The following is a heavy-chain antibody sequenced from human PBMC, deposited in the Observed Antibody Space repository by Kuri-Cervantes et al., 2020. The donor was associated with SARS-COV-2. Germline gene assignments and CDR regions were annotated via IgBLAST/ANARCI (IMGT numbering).Heavy chain of an antibody. Sequence: SETLSLTCTVSGGSISSHYWSWIRQPPGKGLEWIGYIYYSGSTNYNPSLKSRVTISVDTSKNQFSLKLSSVTAADTAVYYCAIGDQVPFLDVWGKGTTVTVSS. CDR1: GGSISSHY. V-gene: IGHV4-59*11. D-gene: IGHD2-2*01. J-gene: IGHJ6*04. CDR2: IYYSGST. CDR3: AIGDQVPFLDV.